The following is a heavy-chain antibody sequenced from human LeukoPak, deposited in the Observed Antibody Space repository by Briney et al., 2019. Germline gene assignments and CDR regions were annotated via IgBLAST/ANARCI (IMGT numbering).Heavy chain of an antibody. CDR2: ISSSSSYI. CDR1: GFTFSTYS. J-gene: IGHJ4*02. D-gene: IGHD3-22*01. CDR3: AKGPHYYDSSGYVGY. Sequence: GGSLRLSCAASGFTFSTYSMNWVRQAPGKGLEWVSSISSSSSYIYYADSVKGRFTISRDNAKNSLYLQMNSLRAEDTAVYYCAKGPHYYDSSGYVGYWGQGTLVTVSS. V-gene: IGHV3-21*01.